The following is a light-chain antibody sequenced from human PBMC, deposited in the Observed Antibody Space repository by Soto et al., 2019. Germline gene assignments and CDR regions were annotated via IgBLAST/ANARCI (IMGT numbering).Light chain of an antibody. CDR2: AST. CDR3: QQSYSPLLT. Sequence: DIQMTQSPSSLSASVGDRVTISCRASQSIFSYSNWYQQKPGKAPKLLIYASTTLQSGVPSRFSGSGSGTDFTLTISSLQPEDFATYYCQQSYSPLLTFGGGTRVEIK. CDR1: QSIFSY. V-gene: IGKV1-39*01. J-gene: IGKJ4*01.